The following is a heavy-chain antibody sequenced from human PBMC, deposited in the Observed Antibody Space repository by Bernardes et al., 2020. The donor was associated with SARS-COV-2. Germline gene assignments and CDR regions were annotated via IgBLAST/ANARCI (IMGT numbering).Heavy chain of an antibody. Sequence: SETLSLTCTVSGGSISSHYWSWFRQPPGKGLEWIGYLYHSGRTNYNPSLKSRVTISVDTSKNQFSLKLSSVTAADTAVYYCARGEAGIEDLWGQGTLVTVSS. V-gene: IGHV4-59*11. J-gene: IGHJ5*02. D-gene: IGHD6-25*01. CDR2: LYHSGRT. CDR3: ARGEAGIEDL. CDR1: GGSISSHY.